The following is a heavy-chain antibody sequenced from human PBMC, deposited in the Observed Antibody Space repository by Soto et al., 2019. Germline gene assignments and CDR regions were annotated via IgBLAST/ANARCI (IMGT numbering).Heavy chain of an antibody. CDR2: IWYDGSNK. CDR1: GFTFSSYG. J-gene: IGHJ6*02. Sequence: GGSLRLSCAASGFTFSSYGMHWVRQAPGKGLEWVAVIWYDGSNKYYADSVKGRFTISRDNSKNTLYLQMNSLRAEDTAGYYCARDRYGGAAVCYYGMDVWGQGTTVTVSS. D-gene: IGHD6-13*01. V-gene: IGHV3-33*01. CDR3: ARDRYGGAAVCYYGMDV.